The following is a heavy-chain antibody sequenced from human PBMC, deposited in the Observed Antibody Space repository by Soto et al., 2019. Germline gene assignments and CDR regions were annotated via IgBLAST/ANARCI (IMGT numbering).Heavy chain of an antibody. Sequence: PGGSLGRSCVAFGLRFSIYAMRLVRQAPGMWLEWVSAISGSGGSTYYADSVKGRFTISRDNSKNTLYLQMNSLRAEDTAVYYCAKGTSGWFDPWGQGT. D-gene: IGHD2-2*01. CDR3: AKGTSGWFDP. J-gene: IGHJ5*02. CDR2: ISGSGGST. CDR1: GLRFSIYA. V-gene: IGHV3-23*01.